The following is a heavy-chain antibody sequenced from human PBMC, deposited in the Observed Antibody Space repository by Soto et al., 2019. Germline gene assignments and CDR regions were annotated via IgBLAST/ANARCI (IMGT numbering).Heavy chain of an antibody. V-gene: IGHV3-11*01. CDR3: AEIASDASDV. D-gene: IGHD3-22*01. CDR1: GFTFSDYY. J-gene: IGHJ3*01. CDR2: ITSSGTI. Sequence: QVQLVESGGGLVKPGGSLRLSCAASGFTFSDYYMRWIRQAPGKGLEWVSYITSSGTIYYADSVKGRFTISRDNAKNSLYLQMNSLRAEDTAVYYCAEIASDASDVWGQGTMVTVFS.